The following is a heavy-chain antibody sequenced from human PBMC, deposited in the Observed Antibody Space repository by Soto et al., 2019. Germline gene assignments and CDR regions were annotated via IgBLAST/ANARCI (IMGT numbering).Heavy chain of an antibody. CDR1: GGSFSGYY. Sequence: QVQLQQWGAGLLKPSETLSLTCAVYGGSFSGYYWSWIRQPPGKGLEWIGEINHSGSTNYNPSLKSRVTISVDTSKNQFSLKLSSVTAADTAVYYCARSMAPCGFDYWGQGTLVTVSS. CDR3: ARSMAPCGFDY. CDR2: INHSGST. J-gene: IGHJ4*02. V-gene: IGHV4-34*01.